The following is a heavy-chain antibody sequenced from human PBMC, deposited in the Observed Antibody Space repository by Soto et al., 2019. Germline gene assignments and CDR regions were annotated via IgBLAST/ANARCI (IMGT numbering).Heavy chain of an antibody. D-gene: IGHD3-22*01. CDR3: ARGYYYDSSGYSFDY. V-gene: IGHV3-53*01. Sequence: VGSLRLSCAASGFTVSSNYMSWVRQAPGKGLEWVSVIYSGGSTYYADSVKGRFTISRDNSKNTLYLQMNSLRAEDTAVYYCARGYYYDSSGYSFDYWGQRTLVTVSS. J-gene: IGHJ4*02. CDR1: GFTVSSNY. CDR2: IYSGGST.